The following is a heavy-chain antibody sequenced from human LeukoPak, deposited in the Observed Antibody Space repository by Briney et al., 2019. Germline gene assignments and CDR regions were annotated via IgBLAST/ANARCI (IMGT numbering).Heavy chain of an antibody. Sequence: GESLKISCKGSGYIFATYWIGWVRQMPGKGLEWMGIIYPSDSDTKYSPSFQGQVIISADKSISTAYLQWSSLKASDTAMYYCARHGAGSSFADYWGQGTLVTVSS. CDR3: ARHGAGSSFADY. CDR2: IYPSDSDT. V-gene: IGHV5-51*01. D-gene: IGHD3-10*01. CDR1: GYIFATYW. J-gene: IGHJ4*02.